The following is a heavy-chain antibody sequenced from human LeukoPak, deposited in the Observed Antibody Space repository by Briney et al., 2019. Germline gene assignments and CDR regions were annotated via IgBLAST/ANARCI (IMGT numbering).Heavy chain of an antibody. CDR3: AKVTTTATRGLFDS. J-gene: IGHJ4*02. CDR1: GFTFSDYY. D-gene: IGHD1-1*01. CDR2: ISSSSSYT. Sequence: GGSLRLSCVASGFTFSDYYMSWIRQAPGKGLEWVSYISSSSSYTNYADSVKGRFTISRDNSKNTVYLQMNSLRAEDAAVYSCAKVTTTATRGLFDSWGQGTLVTVSS. V-gene: IGHV3-11*05.